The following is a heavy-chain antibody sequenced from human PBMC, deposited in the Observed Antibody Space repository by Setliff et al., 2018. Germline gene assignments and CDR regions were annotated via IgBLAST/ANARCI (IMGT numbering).Heavy chain of an antibody. D-gene: IGHD3-9*01. J-gene: IGHJ5*02. CDR2: INPNSGGT. V-gene: IGHV1-2*06. CDR1: GYTFTGYY. Sequence: GASVKVSCKASGYTFTGYYMHWVRQAPGQGLEWTGRINPNSGGTNYAQKFQGRVTMTRDTSISTAYMELSRLRSDDTAAYYCARSNYDILTRNWFDPWGQGTLVTVSS. CDR3: ARSNYDILTRNWFDP.